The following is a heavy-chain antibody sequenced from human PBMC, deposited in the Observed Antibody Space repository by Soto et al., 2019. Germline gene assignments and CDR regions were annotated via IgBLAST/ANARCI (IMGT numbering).Heavy chain of an antibody. V-gene: IGHV3-7*01. CDR2: IKQDGSEK. Sequence: GGSLRLSCAASGFTFSSYCMSWVRQAQGKGLEWVANIKQDGSEKYYVDSVKGRFTISRDNAKNSLYLQMNSLRAEDTAVYYCAKNLFPGDYYGSGMEDYWGQGTLVTVSS. CDR1: GFTFSSYC. D-gene: IGHD3-10*01. J-gene: IGHJ4*02. CDR3: AKNLFPGDYYGSGMEDY.